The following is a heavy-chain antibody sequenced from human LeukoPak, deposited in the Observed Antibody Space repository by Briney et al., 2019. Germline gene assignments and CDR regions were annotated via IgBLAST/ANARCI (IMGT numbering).Heavy chain of an antibody. V-gene: IGHV4-59*01. D-gene: IGHD3-10*01. CDR3: ARDGRYYYGSGVDY. J-gene: IGHJ4*02. CDR2: IYYSGST. CDR1: GGSISSYY. Sequence: PSETLSLICTVSGGSISSYYWSWIRQPPGKGLEWIGYIYYSGSTNYNPSLKSRVTISVDTSKNQFSLKLSSVTAADTAVYYCARDGRYYYGSGVDYWGQGTLVTVSS.